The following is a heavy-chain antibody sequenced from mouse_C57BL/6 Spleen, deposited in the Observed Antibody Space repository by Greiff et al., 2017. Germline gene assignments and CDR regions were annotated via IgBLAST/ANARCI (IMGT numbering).Heavy chain of an antibody. J-gene: IGHJ3*01. CDR1: GYTFTSYG. D-gene: IGHD2-4*01. CDR2: IYPRSGHT. CDR3: ARDDYDPAWFAY. Sequence: VQLQQSGAELARPGASVKLSCKASGYTFTSYGISWVKQRTGQGLEWIGEIYPRSGHTYYNEKFKGKATLTADKSSSTAYMELRSLTSEDSAVYFCARDDYDPAWFAYWGQGTLVTVSA. V-gene: IGHV1-81*01.